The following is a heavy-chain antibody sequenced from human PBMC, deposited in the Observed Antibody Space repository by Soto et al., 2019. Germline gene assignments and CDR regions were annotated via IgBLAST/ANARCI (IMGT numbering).Heavy chain of an antibody. D-gene: IGHD5-12*01. Sequence: SVNVSCKSSGGSFSNFCISWVRQAPGQGLEWMGGIVPVFGRPNYAQRFRGRLTITADESTSTGYMELISLRSDDTAVYYCAREGSGYNFWGQGTQVTVSS. CDR3: AREGSGYNF. CDR1: GGSFSNFC. V-gene: IGHV1-69*13. CDR2: IVPVFGRP. J-gene: IGHJ4*02.